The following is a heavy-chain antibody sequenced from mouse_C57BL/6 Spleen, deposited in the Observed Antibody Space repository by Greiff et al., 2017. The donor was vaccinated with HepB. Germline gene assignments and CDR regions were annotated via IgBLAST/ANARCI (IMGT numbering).Heavy chain of an antibody. D-gene: IGHD2-5*01. CDR1: GFTFSDYG. V-gene: IGHV5-17*01. Sequence: EVMLVESGGGLVKPGGSLKLSCAASGFTFSDYGMHWVRQAPEKGLEWVAYISSGSSTIYYADTVQGRFTISRDNAKNTLFLQMTSLRSEDTAMYYCARPYSTYGGAWFAYWGQGTLVTVSA. J-gene: IGHJ3*01. CDR2: ISSGSSTI. CDR3: ARPYSTYGGAWFAY.